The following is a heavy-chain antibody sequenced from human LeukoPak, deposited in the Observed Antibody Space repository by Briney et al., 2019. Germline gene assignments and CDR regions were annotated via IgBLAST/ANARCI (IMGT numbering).Heavy chain of an antibody. CDR2: ISSSGSTI. CDR1: GFTFSDYY. Sequence: GGSLRLSCAASGFTFSDYYMSWIRQAPGKGLEWVSYISSSGSTIYYADSVKGRFTISRDNAKNSLYLQMNSLRAEDTAVYYCARDSLYDSSGYFAFDYWGQGTLVTVSS. J-gene: IGHJ4*02. V-gene: IGHV3-11*01. CDR3: ARDSLYDSSGYFAFDY. D-gene: IGHD3-22*01.